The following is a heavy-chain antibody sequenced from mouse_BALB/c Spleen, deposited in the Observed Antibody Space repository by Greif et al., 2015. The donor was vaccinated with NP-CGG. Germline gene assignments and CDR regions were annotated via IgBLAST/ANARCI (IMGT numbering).Heavy chain of an antibody. CDR1: GFTFSDYY. CDR2: ISDGGSYT. D-gene: IGHD2-14*01. V-gene: IGHV5-4*02. CDR3: ARDWDYRYDSAWFAY. J-gene: IGHJ3*01. Sequence: EVKLMESGGGLVKPGGSLKLSCAASGFTFSDYYMYWVRQTPEKRLEWVATISDGGSYTYYPDSVKGRFTISRDNAKNNLYLQMSSLKSEDTAMYYCARDWDYRYDSAWFAYWGQGTLVTVSA.